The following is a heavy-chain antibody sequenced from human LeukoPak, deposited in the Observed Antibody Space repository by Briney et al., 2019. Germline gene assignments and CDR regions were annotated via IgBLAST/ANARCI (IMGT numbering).Heavy chain of an antibody. J-gene: IGHJ5*02. D-gene: IGHD3-10*01. CDR3: ARDLWFGDLYNWFDP. CDR2: INHSGST. CDR1: GGSISSGDYY. Sequence: NPSETLSLTCTVSGGSISSGDYYWSWIRQPPGKGLEWIGEINHSGSTNYNPSLKSRVTISVDTSKNQFSLKLSSVTAADTAVYYCARDLWFGDLYNWFDPWGQGTLVTVSS. V-gene: IGHV4-39*07.